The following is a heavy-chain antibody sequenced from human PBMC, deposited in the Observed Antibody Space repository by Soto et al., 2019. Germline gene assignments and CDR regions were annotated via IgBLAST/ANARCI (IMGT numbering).Heavy chain of an antibody. Sequence: ASVKVSCKASGYTFTSYDINWVRQATGQGLEWMGWMNPNSGNTGYAQKFQGRVTMTRNTSISTAYMELSSLRSEDTAVYYCARGPKNYDFWSGYRYCYYYYMDVWGKGTTVTVSS. D-gene: IGHD3-3*01. CDR1: GYTFTSYD. V-gene: IGHV1-8*01. CDR3: ARGPKNYDFWSGYRYCYYYYMDV. CDR2: MNPNSGNT. J-gene: IGHJ6*03.